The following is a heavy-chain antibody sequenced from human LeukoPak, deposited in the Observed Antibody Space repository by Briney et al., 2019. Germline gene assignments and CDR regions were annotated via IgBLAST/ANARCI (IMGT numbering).Heavy chain of an antibody. CDR2: ISSNGGST. Sequence: GXSLRLSCAASGFTFSSYAMHWVRQAPGKGLEYVSAISSNGGSTYYANSVKGRFTISRDNSKNTLYLQMGSLRAEDMAVYYCARDRSDAFDIWGQGTMVTVSS. CDR3: ARDRSDAFDI. V-gene: IGHV3-64*01. J-gene: IGHJ3*02. CDR1: GFTFSSYA.